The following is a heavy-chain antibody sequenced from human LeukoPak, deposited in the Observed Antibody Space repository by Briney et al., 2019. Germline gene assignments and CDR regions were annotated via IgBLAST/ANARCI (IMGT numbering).Heavy chain of an antibody. J-gene: IGHJ4*02. CDR3: ARDRYDILTGYCYFDY. Sequence: GGSLRLSCAASGFTFSSYAMHWVRQAPGKGLEWVAVISYDGSNKYYADSVKGRFTISRDNSKNTLYLQMNSLRAEDTAVYYCARDRYDILTGYCYFDYWGQGTLVTVSS. D-gene: IGHD3-9*01. CDR2: ISYDGSNK. V-gene: IGHV3-30-3*01. CDR1: GFTFSSYA.